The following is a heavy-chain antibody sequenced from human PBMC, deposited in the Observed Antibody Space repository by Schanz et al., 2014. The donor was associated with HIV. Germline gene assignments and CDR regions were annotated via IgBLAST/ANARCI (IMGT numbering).Heavy chain of an antibody. D-gene: IGHD6-13*01. V-gene: IGHV3-33*01. CDR2: IWYDGSNK. Sequence: VQLVESGGGLVKPGRSLRLSCTASGFTFGDHPMSWFRQAPGKGLEWVALIWYDGSNKIYADSVKGRFTISRDNSKNTLYLQMNSLRPEDTAVYYCARGQPLVQRWFDPWGQGTLVTVSS. J-gene: IGHJ5*02. CDR3: ARGQPLVQRWFDP. CDR1: GFTFGDHP.